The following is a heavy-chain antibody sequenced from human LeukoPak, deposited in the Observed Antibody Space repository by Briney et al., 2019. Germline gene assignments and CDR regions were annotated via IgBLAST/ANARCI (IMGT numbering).Heavy chain of an antibody. CDR3: ARDYYGSGSTNWFDP. J-gene: IGHJ5*02. Sequence: SETLSLTCTVSGYSISSGYYWGWIRQPPGKGLEWIGSIYHSGSTYYNPSPKSRVTISVDTSKNQFSLKLSSVTAADTAVYYCARDYYGSGSTNWFDPWGQGTLVTVSS. D-gene: IGHD3-10*01. CDR2: IYHSGST. CDR1: GYSISSGYY. V-gene: IGHV4-38-2*02.